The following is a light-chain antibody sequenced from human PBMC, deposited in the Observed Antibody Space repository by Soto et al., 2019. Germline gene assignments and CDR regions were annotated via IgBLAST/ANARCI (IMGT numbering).Light chain of an antibody. CDR1: QSIISY. CDR3: LQDINYPWT. V-gene: IGKV1-6*01. CDR2: AAS. J-gene: IGKJ1*01. Sequence: IQLTQSPSSLSSSVGGRFTITCRVSQSIISYLNWYHQKPGKATKHLIDAASSLQSGVAPRFSGSGSGTDFTLAISSLQPEDSATYYCLQDINYPWTFGQGTNVDIK.